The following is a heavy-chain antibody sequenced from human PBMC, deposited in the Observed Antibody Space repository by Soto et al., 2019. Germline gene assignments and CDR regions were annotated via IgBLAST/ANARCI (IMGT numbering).Heavy chain of an antibody. CDR3: TTGGFLAVGGTGI. D-gene: IGHD6-19*01. V-gene: IGHV3-15*07. CDR1: GFTFSNAW. CDR2: IKSKTDGGTT. Sequence: EVQLVESGGGLVKPGGSLRLSCAASGFTFSNAWMNWVRQAPGKGLEWVGRIKSKTDGGTTDYAAPVKGRFTISRDDSKNTMYRQMNSRKTEDKAVYYCTTGGFLAVGGTGIWGQGTMVTVSS. J-gene: IGHJ3*02.